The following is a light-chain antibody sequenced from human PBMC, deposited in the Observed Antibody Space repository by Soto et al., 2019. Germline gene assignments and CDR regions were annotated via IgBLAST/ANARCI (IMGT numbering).Light chain of an antibody. J-gene: IGKJ5*01. CDR2: GAS. CDR1: QSVSSNF. Sequence: EIVLTQSPGTLSLSPGERATLSCRASQSVSSNFLAWYQQKPGQAPRLLIYGASSRATGIPDRFSGSGSGTGSTLTISRLVHEDLSVYYCLQYGSSPITFGQGTRLEIK. V-gene: IGKV3-20*01. CDR3: LQYGSSPIT.